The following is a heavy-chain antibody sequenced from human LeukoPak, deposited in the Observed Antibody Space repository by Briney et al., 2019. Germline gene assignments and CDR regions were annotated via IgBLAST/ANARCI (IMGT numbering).Heavy chain of an antibody. Sequence: PSETLSLTCAVYGGSFSGYYWSWIRQPPGKGLEWIGEINHSGSTNYNPSLKSRVTISVDTSKNQFSLKLSSVTAADTAVYYCARVIFSISGWYGGFDYWGQGTLVTVSS. D-gene: IGHD6-19*01. CDR2: INHSGST. V-gene: IGHV4-34*01. CDR1: GGSFSGYY. CDR3: ARVIFSISGWYGGFDY. J-gene: IGHJ4*02.